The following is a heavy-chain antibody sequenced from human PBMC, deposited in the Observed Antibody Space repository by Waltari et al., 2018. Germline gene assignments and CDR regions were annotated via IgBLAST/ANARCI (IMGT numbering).Heavy chain of an antibody. J-gene: IGHJ3*02. D-gene: IGHD3-10*01. CDR3: ARGFEASRGDALDI. CDR2: TYYRSKWYN. CDR1: GDYVSNNNAV. V-gene: IGHV6-1*01. Sequence: QVQLQQSGPGLVKPSQTLSLTCAVSGDYVSNNNAVWNWLRQSSSRGLEWLGRTYYRSKWYNDYALSVRGRITINPDTSKNQFSLQLNSVIPEDAAMYFCARGFEASRGDALDIWGQGTMVTVSS.